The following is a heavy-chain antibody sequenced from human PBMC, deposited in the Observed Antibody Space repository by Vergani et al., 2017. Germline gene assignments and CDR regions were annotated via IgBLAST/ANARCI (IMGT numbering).Heavy chain of an antibody. Sequence: QVQLVQSGAEVKKPGASVKVSCKASGYTFTIYAMHWVRQAPGQGLEWMGWINPNSGGTNYAQKFQGRVTMTRDTYISTAYMELSRLRSDDTAVYYCDLYYYDSSGHIDYWGQGTLVTVSS. J-gene: IGHJ4*02. CDR1: GYTFTIYA. CDR3: DLYYYDSSGHIDY. CDR2: INPNSGGT. V-gene: IGHV1-2*02. D-gene: IGHD3-22*01.